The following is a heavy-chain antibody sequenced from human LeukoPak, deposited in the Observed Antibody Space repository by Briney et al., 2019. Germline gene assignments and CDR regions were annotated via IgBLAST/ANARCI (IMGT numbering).Heavy chain of an antibody. CDR1: GFTFSSYA. CDR2: ISGSGGNT. D-gene: IGHD6-13*01. CDR3: AKEHKYSSSWYYFDY. J-gene: IGHJ4*02. Sequence: GGSLRLSCAASGFTFSSYAMSWVRQAPGKGLEWVSAISGSGGNTCYADSVKGRFTISRDNSKSMLYLQMNSLRAEDTAIYYCAKEHKYSSSWYYFDYWGQGTLVTVSS. V-gene: IGHV3-23*01.